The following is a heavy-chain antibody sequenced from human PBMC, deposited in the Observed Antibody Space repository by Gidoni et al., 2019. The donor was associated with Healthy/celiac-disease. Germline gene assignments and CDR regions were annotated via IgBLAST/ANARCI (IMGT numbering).Heavy chain of an antibody. CDR2: IYTSGST. CDR1: GGSISSYY. D-gene: IGHD3-3*01. V-gene: IGHV4-4*07. J-gene: IGHJ5*02. CDR3: ARVRKVLRFLEWSENWFDP. Sequence: QVQLQESGPGLVKPSETLSLTCTVSGGSISSYYWSWIRQPAGKGLEWIGRIYTSGSTNYNPSLKSRVTMSVDTSKNQFSLKLSSVTAADTAVYYCARVRKVLRFLEWSENWFDPWGQGTLVTVSS.